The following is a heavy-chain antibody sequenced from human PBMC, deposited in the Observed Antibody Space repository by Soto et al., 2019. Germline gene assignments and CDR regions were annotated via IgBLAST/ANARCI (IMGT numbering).Heavy chain of an antibody. J-gene: IGHJ6*02. CDR3: ARWPCGDDCHPWYYSYAMDV. Sequence: SETLSLTCAVSGYSISSGYYWGWIRQPPGKWLEWIGSIDHSGSTYYNPSLKSRVTISVDTSKNQFSLKLSSVTAADTAVYYCARWPCGDDCHPWYYSYAMDVSGEGTTAT. D-gene: IGHD2-21*02. CDR1: GYSISSGYY. CDR2: IDHSGST. V-gene: IGHV4-38-2*01.